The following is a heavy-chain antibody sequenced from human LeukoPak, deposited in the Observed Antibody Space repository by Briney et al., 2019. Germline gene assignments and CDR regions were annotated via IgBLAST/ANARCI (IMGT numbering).Heavy chain of an antibody. CDR1: GYTFTSYA. V-gene: IGHV1-3*01. CDR3: AGDCSSTSCYYKFTGWFDP. CDR2: INAGNGNT. Sequence: GASVKASCKASGYTFTSYAMHWVRQAPGQRLEWMGWINAGNGNTKYTQKFQGRVTITRDTSASTAYMELSSLRSEDTAVYYCAGDCSSTSCYYKFTGWFDPWGQGPLVTVSS. D-gene: IGHD2-2*01. J-gene: IGHJ5*02.